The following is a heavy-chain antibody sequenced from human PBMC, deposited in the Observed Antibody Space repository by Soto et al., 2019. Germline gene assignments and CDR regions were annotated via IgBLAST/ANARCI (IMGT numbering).Heavy chain of an antibody. V-gene: IGHV4-30-4*01. CDR1: GGSISSGDYY. D-gene: IGHD3-22*01. Sequence: PSETLSLTCTVSGGSISSGDYYWSWIRQPPGKGLEWIGYIYYSGSTYYNPSLKSRVTISVDKSKNQFSMKLRSVTAKDTAVYYCFRENDSRGYDFDYCGQRSVVPVSA. CDR2: IYYSGST. J-gene: IGHJ4*02. CDR3: FRENDSRGYDFDY.